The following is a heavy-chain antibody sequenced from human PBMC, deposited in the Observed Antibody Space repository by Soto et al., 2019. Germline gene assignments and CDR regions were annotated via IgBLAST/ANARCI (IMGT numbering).Heavy chain of an antibody. CDR2: IIPILGIA. CDR3: AKDYGGKDGDY. Sequence: QVQLVQSGAEVKKPGSSVKVSCKASGGTFSSYIISWVRQAPGQGLEWMGRIIPILGIANYAQKFQGRVTITADKSTSTAYMELSSLRSEDTAVYYCAKDYGGKDGDYWGQGTLVTVSS. CDR1: GGTFSSYI. V-gene: IGHV1-69*08. J-gene: IGHJ4*02. D-gene: IGHD4-17*01.